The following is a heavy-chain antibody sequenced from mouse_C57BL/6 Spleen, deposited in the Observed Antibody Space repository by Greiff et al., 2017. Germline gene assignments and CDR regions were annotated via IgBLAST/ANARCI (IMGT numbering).Heavy chain of an antibody. Sequence: VQLQQSGPELVKPGASVKISCKASGYAFSSSWMNWVKQRPGKGLEWIGRIYPGDGDTNYNGKFKGKATLTADKSSSTAYMQLSSLTSEDCADYFCARDNDGYYQGWYFDVWGTGTTVTVSS. V-gene: IGHV1-82*01. CDR2: IYPGDGDT. D-gene: IGHD2-3*01. J-gene: IGHJ1*03. CDR3: ARDNDGYYQGWYFDV. CDR1: GYAFSSSW.